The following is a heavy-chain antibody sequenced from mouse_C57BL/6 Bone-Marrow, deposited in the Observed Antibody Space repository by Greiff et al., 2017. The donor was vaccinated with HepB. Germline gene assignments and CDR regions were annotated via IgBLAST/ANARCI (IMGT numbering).Heavy chain of an antibody. CDR3: ARIYSNYPGFYYAMDY. Sequence: QVQLQQPGAELVRPGSSVKLSCKASGYTFTSYWMDWVKQRPGQGLEWIGNIYPSDSETHYNQKFKDKATLTVDKSSSTAYMQLSSLTSEDSAVYYCARIYSNYPGFYYAMDYWGQGTSVTVSS. CDR2: IYPSDSET. J-gene: IGHJ4*01. D-gene: IGHD2-5*01. CDR1: GYTFTSYW. V-gene: IGHV1-61*01.